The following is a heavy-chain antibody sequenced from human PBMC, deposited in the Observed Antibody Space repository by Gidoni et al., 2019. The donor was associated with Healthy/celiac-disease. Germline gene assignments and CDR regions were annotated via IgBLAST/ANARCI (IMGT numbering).Heavy chain of an antibody. Sequence: QVQLQQWGAGLLKPSETLSLTYAVYGVSFSGYYWSWIRQPPGKGLEWIGEINHSGSTNYNPSLKSRVTISVDTSKNQFSLKLSSVTAADTAVYYCARGRSYCSSTSCYSLYFDLWGRGTMVTVSS. CDR1: GVSFSGYY. J-gene: IGHJ2*01. CDR2: INHSGST. D-gene: IGHD2-2*01. CDR3: ARGRSYCSSTSCYSLYFDL. V-gene: IGHV4-34*01.